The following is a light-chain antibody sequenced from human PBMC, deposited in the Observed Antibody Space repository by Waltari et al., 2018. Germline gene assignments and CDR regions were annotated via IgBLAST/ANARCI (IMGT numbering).Light chain of an antibody. Sequence: QSVLTQPPSVSASPGQRVTISCSGSSPNLRGNHVHWYQHLPGTAPKLLIYKNNQRASGVPDRFSGAKSGTSASLAITGLQSDDEADYFCATWDDSVRGVLLGGGTKVTVL. CDR2: KNN. J-gene: IGLJ2*01. V-gene: IGLV1-47*01. CDR3: ATWDDSVRGVL. CDR1: SPNLRGNH.